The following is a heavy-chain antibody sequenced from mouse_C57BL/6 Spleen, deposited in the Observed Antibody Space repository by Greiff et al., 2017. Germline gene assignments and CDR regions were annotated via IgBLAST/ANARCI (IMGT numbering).Heavy chain of an antibody. J-gene: IGHJ3*01. CDR3: ALYYSNYNAWFAY. CDR2: ISYDGSN. CDR1: GYSITSGYY. Sequence: ESGPGLVKPSQSLSLTCSVTGYSITSGYYWNWIRQFPGNKLEWMGYISYDGSNNYNPSLKNRISITRDTSKNQFFLKLNSVTTEDTATYYCALYYSNYNAWFAYWGQGTLVTVSA. V-gene: IGHV3-6*01. D-gene: IGHD2-5*01.